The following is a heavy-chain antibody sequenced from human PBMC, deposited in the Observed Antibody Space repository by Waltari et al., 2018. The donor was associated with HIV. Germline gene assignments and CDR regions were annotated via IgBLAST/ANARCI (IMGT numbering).Heavy chain of an antibody. D-gene: IGHD6-19*01. J-gene: IGHJ6*01. CDR1: GGSFSGYY. V-gene: IGHV4-34*01. Sequence: QVHLEQWGTGLLRPSETLSLTCAVYGGSFSGYYWSWIRQSPGGGLKWIGEVNHVGRTNYSPSLKGRVTVSVDTSKNQFSLTMRSVTAADTAVYYCARDSAPGLAVDDDDGEFFYYGLDVWGQGTTVTVSS. CDR3: ARDSAPGLAVDDDDGEFFYYGLDV. CDR2: VNHVGRT.